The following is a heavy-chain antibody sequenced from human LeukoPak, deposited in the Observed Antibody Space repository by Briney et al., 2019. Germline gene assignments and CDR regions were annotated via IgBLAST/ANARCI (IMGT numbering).Heavy chain of an antibody. CDR3: ATQRGSYLWGTDFDY. CDR2: INPNSGAT. Sequence: ASVKVSCKASGYTFTGYYMHWVRQAPGQGLEWMGWINPNSGATNYAQKFQGRVTMTRDTSISTAYMELSRLRSDDTAVYYCATQRGSYLWGTDFDYWGQGTLVTVSS. J-gene: IGHJ4*02. V-gene: IGHV1-2*02. CDR1: GYTFTGYY. D-gene: IGHD3-16*01.